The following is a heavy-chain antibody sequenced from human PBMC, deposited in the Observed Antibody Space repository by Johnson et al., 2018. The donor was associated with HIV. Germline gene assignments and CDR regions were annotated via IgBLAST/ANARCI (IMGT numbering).Heavy chain of an antibody. CDR1: GFTFSSYG. D-gene: IGHD1-1*01. CDR2: IRYDGNNE. CDR3: ATVWRNEGRHAFDI. Sequence: QVQLVESGGGVVQPGGSLRLSCAASGFTFSSYGMHWVRQAPGKGLEWVAFIRYDGNNEDYADSVKGRFTISRDNSKNTLYVQMNSLRPEDTAVYFCATVWRNEGRHAFDIWGQGTMVTVSS. J-gene: IGHJ3*02. V-gene: IGHV3-30*02.